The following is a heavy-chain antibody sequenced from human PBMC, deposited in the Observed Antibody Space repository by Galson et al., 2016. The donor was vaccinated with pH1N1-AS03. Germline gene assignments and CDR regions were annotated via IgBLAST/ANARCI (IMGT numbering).Heavy chain of an antibody. D-gene: IGHD1-26*01. CDR2: IYHGEAGTS. J-gene: IGHJ5*02. Sequence: SLRLSCAGSTFIARSKYMSWVRQAPGKGLEWLSVIYHGEAGTSYYADSEKGRFTISRHTPTNTVNLQMNNLRVEDTATYYWATDRFWEPTTWGQGTLIIVS. V-gene: IGHV3-53*01. CDR1: TFIARSKY. CDR3: ATDRFWEPTT.